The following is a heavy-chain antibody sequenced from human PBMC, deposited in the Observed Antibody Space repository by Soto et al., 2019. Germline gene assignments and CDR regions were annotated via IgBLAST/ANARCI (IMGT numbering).Heavy chain of an antibody. J-gene: IGHJ6*02. CDR1: GYSFTSYW. CDR2: IDPSDSYT. CDR3: ARSGAARTYYYYGMDV. D-gene: IGHD6-6*01. Sequence: GESLKISCKGSGYSFTSYWISWVRQMPGKGLEWMGRIDPSDSYTNYSPSFQGHVTISADKSISTAYLQWSSLKASDTAMYYCARSGAARTYYYYGMDVWGQGTTVTVSS. V-gene: IGHV5-10-1*01.